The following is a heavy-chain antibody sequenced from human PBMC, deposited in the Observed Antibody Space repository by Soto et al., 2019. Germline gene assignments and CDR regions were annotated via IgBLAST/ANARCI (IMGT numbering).Heavy chain of an antibody. J-gene: IGHJ4*02. V-gene: IGHV4-38-2*02. D-gene: IGHD5-18*01. CDR1: GDSVTSGNYY. Sequence: SETLSLTCTVSGDSVTSGNYYWGWIRQPPGKGLEWIGSIYHSGSTYYNPSLKSRVTISVDTSKNQFSLTLSSVTAADTAVYYCARVEGYSYGSPGYYFDYWGQGTLVTVSS. CDR3: ARVEGYSYGSPGYYFDY. CDR2: IYHSGST.